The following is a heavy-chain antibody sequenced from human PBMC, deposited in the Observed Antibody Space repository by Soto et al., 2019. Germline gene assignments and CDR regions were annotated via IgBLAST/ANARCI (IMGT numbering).Heavy chain of an antibody. V-gene: IGHV4-38-2*02. J-gene: IGHJ6*02. CDR2: IYHSGST. D-gene: IGHD3-3*01. CDR1: GYSISGGYY. CDR3: ARDGGRYYALDV. Sequence: SETLSLTCAVSGYSISGGYYWGWCLQPPGKGLEWIATIYHSGSTYYSPSLKSRLTISVDTSKNQFSLKLTSVTAADTAVYYCARDGGRYYALDVWGQGTTVTVSS.